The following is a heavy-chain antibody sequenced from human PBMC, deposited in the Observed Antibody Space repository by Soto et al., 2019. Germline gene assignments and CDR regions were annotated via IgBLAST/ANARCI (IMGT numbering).Heavy chain of an antibody. CDR3: ARPVDCSSTSCSSWFDP. CDR1: GGSISSYY. CDR2: IYYSGST. D-gene: IGHD2-2*01. J-gene: IGHJ5*02. V-gene: IGHV4-59*08. Sequence: QVQLQESGPGLVKPSETLSLTCTVSGGSISSYYWSWIRQPPGKGLEWIGYIYYSGSTNYNPSLKSRVTIPVDPSKNQFALKLSSVTAADTAVYYCARPVDCSSTSCSSWFDPWGQGTLVTVSS.